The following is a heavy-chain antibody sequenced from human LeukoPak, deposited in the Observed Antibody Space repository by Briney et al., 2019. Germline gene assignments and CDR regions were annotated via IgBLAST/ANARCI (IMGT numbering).Heavy chain of an antibody. V-gene: IGHV4-59*08. CDR2: IYYSGST. CDR3: ARSRGYSYCTTFLDY. Sequence: PSETLSLTCTVSGGSISSYYWSWIRQPPGKGLEWIRYIYYSGSTNYSPSLKSRVTISVDTSKTQFSLKLSSVTAADTAVYYCARSRGYSYCTTFLDYWGQGTLVNGSS. J-gene: IGHJ4*02. D-gene: IGHD5-18*01. CDR1: GGSISSYY.